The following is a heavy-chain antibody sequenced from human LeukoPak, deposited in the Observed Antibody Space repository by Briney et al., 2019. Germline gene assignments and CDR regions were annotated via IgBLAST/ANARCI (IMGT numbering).Heavy chain of an antibody. Sequence: ASVTVSFKASGYTFTIYGISWVRQAPGQGLEWMGWISAYNGNTNYAQKLQGRVTMTTDTSTSTAYMELRSLRSDDTAVYYCARDRSGELLYYYYGMDVWGQGTTVAVSS. CDR1: GYTFTIYG. D-gene: IGHD1-26*01. J-gene: IGHJ6*02. CDR2: ISAYNGNT. V-gene: IGHV1-18*01. CDR3: ARDRSGELLYYYYGMDV.